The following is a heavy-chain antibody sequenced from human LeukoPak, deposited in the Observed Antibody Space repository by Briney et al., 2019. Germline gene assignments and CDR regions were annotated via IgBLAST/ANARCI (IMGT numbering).Heavy chain of an antibody. D-gene: IGHD3-9*01. CDR1: GDSVSSNRGA. CDR3: IRGTALTGYDC. Sequence: SQTLSLTCAISGDSVSSNRGAWSWIRQSPSRGLEWLGRTYYRSKWYNDYAVSVKSRITINPDTSKNQFSLQLSSVTPEDTGIYYCIRGTALTGYDCWGQGTLVTVSS. CDR2: TYYRSKWYN. J-gene: IGHJ4*02. V-gene: IGHV6-1*01.